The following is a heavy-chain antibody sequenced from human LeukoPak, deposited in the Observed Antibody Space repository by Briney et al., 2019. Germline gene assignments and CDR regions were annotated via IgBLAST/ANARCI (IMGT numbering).Heavy chain of an antibody. J-gene: IGHJ4*02. CDR1: GHTFTGYY. Sequence: ASVKVSCKASGHTFTGYYMHWVRQAPGQGLEWMGRINPNSGGANYAQKFQGRVTMTRDTSISTAYMELSRLRSDDTAVYYCARVDRGQQLVVDYWGQGTLVTVSS. CDR2: INPNSGGA. D-gene: IGHD6-13*01. V-gene: IGHV1-2*06. CDR3: ARVDRGQQLVVDY.